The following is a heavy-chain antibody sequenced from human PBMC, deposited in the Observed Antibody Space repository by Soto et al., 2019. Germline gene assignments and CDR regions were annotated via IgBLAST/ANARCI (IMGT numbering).Heavy chain of an antibody. CDR3: ARGYERSYGMDV. D-gene: IGHD2-15*01. CDR2: SIPIFGTA. J-gene: IGHJ6*02. Sequence: GASVKVSCKASGGTFSSYAISWVRQAPGQGLEWMGGSIPIFGTANYAQKFQGRVTITADKSTSTAYMELSSLRSEDTAVYYCARGYERSYGMDVWGQGTTVTSP. CDR1: GGTFSSYA. V-gene: IGHV1-69*06.